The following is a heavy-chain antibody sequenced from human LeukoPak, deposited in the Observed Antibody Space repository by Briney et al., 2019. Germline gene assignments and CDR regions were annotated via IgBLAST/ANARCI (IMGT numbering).Heavy chain of an antibody. CDR2: ISSGSTI. D-gene: IGHD6-25*01. CDR1: GFTFSDYY. J-gene: IGHJ4*02. Sequence: GGSLRLSCAASGFTFSDYYMSWIRQAPGKGLEWVSYISSGSTIYYADSVKGRFTISRDNAKNSLYLQMNSLRAEDTAVYYCARVSGSGFDYWGQGTLVTVSS. V-gene: IGHV3-11*04. CDR3: ARVSGSGFDY.